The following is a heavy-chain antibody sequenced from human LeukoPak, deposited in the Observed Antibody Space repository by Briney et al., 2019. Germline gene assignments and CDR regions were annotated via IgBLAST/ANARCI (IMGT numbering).Heavy chain of an antibody. D-gene: IGHD6-13*01. CDR2: INSDGSTI. V-gene: IGHV3-74*01. Sequence: GGSLGLSCAASGFTFSSYWMHWVRQAPGKGLVWVSRINSDGSTISYADSVKGRFTISRDNAKNTLYLQMNSLRAEDTAVYYCARDHSSWELPSDYWGQGTLVTVSS. CDR1: GFTFSSYW. J-gene: IGHJ4*02. CDR3: ARDHSSWELPSDY.